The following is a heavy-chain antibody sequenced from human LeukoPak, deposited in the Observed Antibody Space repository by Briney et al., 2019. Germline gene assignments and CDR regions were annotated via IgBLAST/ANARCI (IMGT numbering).Heavy chain of an antibody. CDR2: INPNSGGT. D-gene: IGHD6-13*01. J-gene: IGHJ4*02. V-gene: IGHV1-2*04. CDR3: ARALGQQLVNFDY. Sequence: ASVKVSCKASGYTFTGYYMHWVRQAPGQGLEWMGWINPNSGGTNYAQKFQGWVTMTRDTSISTAYMELSRLRSDDTAVYYCARALGQQLVNFDYWGQGTLVTVSS. CDR1: GYTFTGYY.